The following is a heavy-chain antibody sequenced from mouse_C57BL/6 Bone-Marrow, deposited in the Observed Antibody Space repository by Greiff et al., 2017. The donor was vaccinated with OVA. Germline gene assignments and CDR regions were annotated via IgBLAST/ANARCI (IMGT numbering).Heavy chain of an antibody. CDR1: GYTFTDYY. Sequence: QVHVKQSGPELVKPGASVKISCKASGYTFTDYYINWVKQRPGQGLEWIGWIYPGSGNTKYDEKFKGKATLTVDTSSSTAYMQLSSLTSEDSAVYFCARGRTSYYSNYLTGAVDYWGQGTSVTVSS. V-gene: IGHV1-84*01. CDR3: ARGRTSYYSNYLTGAVDY. D-gene: IGHD2-5*01. J-gene: IGHJ4*01. CDR2: IYPGSGNT.